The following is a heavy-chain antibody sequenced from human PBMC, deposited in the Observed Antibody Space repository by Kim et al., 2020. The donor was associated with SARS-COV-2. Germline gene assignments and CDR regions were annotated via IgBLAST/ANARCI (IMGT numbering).Heavy chain of an antibody. CDR2: INHSGST. CDR1: GGSFSGYY. V-gene: IGHV4-34*01. J-gene: IGHJ4*02. CDR3: ARGRRVGDFWSGYYIGPKGFDY. D-gene: IGHD3-3*01. Sequence: SETLSLTCAVYGGSFSGYYWSWIRQPPGKGLEWIGEINHSGSTNYNPSLKSRVTISVDTSKNQFSLKLSSVTAADTAVYYCARGRRVGDFWSGYYIGPKGFDYWGQGTLVTVSS.